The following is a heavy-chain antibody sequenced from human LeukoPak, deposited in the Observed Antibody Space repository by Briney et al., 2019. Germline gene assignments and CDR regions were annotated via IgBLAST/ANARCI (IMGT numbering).Heavy chain of an antibody. D-gene: IGHD2-2*01. J-gene: IGHJ4*02. CDR2: TKQDGSEK. CDR3: ARDGSSADRDGGYFDY. V-gene: IGHV3-7*01. Sequence: SGGSLRLSCAASGFTVSSNYMSSVRQAPGKGLEWVANTKQDGSEKYYVDSVKGRFTISRDNAKNSLYLQMNSLRAEDTAVYYCARDGSSADRDGGYFDYWGQGTLVTVSS. CDR1: GFTVSSNY.